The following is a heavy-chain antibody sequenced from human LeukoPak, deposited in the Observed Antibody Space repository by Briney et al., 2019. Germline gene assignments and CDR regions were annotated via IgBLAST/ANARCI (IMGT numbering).Heavy chain of an antibody. CDR3: ARHRSSWLIDY. CDR2: ISDSGGNT. Sequence: GGSLRLSCPASGFTFSNFAMSWVRQAPWERLQWVSGISDSGGNTYYADSVRGRFTISRDNSKNTLYLQMNSLRAEDTAVYYCARHRSSWLIDYWGQGTLVTVSS. V-gene: IGHV3-23*01. D-gene: IGHD6-6*01. CDR1: GFTFSNFA. J-gene: IGHJ4*02.